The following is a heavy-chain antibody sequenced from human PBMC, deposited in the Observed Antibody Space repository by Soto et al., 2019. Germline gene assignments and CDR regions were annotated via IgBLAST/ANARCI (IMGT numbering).Heavy chain of an antibody. CDR1: GFTFSSYG. CDR3: AKGNCSGGSCYCDY. J-gene: IGHJ4*02. D-gene: IGHD2-15*01. CDR2: ISYDGSNK. Sequence: LRLSCAASGFTFSSYGMNWVRQAPGKGLEWVAVISYDGSNKYYADSVKGRFTISRDNSKNTLYLQMNSLRAEDTAVYYCAKGNCSGGSCYCDYWGQGTLVTVSS. V-gene: IGHV3-30*18.